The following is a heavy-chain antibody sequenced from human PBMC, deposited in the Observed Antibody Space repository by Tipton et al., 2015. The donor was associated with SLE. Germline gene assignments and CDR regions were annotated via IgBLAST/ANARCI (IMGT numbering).Heavy chain of an antibody. D-gene: IGHD1-1*01. CDR3: GRGQLMGRAAPYIDV. V-gene: IGHV4-34*01. CDR2: INQSGNT. J-gene: IGHJ6*03. CDR1: VGSFSGHH. Sequence: TLSLTCAVYVGSFSGHHWTWIRQPPGKGLEWIGEINQSGNTDYKSSLKSRVTMSVDTSKNQFSLKLTSVTAADTAVYYCGRGQLMGRAAPYIDVWGRGTTVIVSS.